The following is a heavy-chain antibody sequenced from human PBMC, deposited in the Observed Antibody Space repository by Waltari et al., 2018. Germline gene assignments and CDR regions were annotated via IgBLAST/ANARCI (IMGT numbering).Heavy chain of an antibody. Sequence: EVLLVESGGGLVQPGGSLRLSCTASGFPFIGYEMNWVRQAPGKGLEWVSYISSSGNTIYYADSVKARFTTSRDNAKNSLYLQMNSLRVDDTAVYYCARRPYYYHGMDVWGQGTTVTVSS. V-gene: IGHV3-48*03. CDR3: ARRPYYYHGMDV. CDR1: GFPFIGYE. J-gene: IGHJ6*02. CDR2: ISSSGNTI.